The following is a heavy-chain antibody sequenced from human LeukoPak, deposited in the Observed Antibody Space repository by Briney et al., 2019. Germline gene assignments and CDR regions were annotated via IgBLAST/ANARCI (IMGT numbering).Heavy chain of an antibody. CDR1: GFTFSSYG. CDR3: ERTREQWQVLDY. D-gene: IGHD6-19*01. J-gene: IGHJ4*02. Sequence: GGSLRLSCAASGFTFSSYGMHWVRQAPGKGLEWVAFIRYDGSNKYYADSVKGRFTISRDNSRNMAFLQMDSLSAEDTAVYYCERTREQWQVLDYWGQGTLATVSS. CDR2: IRYDGSNK. V-gene: IGHV3-30*02.